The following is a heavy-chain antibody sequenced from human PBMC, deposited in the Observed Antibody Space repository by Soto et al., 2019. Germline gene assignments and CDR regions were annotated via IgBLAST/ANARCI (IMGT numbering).Heavy chain of an antibody. CDR3: AKLPIIRGNALDL. J-gene: IGHJ3*01. D-gene: IGHD3-10*01. CDR2: VSGTAESI. Sequence: QLLQSGGGLVRPGGSVTLSGVALEFSLRSYALPWAAQPPGRGLEWVPVVSGTAESIYYADSVRGRFTISRDISRGAVFLQMNFLTAADTALYYCAKLPIIRGNALDLWGQGTMVTVSS. V-gene: IGHV3-23*01. CDR1: EFSLRSYA.